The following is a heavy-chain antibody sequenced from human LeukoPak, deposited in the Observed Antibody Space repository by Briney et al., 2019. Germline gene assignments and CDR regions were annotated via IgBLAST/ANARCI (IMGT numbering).Heavy chain of an antibody. J-gene: IGHJ3*02. D-gene: IGHD3-10*01. Sequence: ASVKVSCKASGYTFTSYYMHWVRQAPGQRLEWMGWVNAGNGNTKYSQKFQGRVTITRDTSASTAYMELSSLRSEDTAVYYCASRIFYGSGRWGAFDIWGQGTMVTVSS. CDR1: GYTFTSYY. V-gene: IGHV1-3*01. CDR2: VNAGNGNT. CDR3: ASRIFYGSGRWGAFDI.